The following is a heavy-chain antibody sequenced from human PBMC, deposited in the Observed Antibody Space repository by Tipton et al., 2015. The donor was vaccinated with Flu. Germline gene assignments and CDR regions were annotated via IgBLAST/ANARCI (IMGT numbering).Heavy chain of an antibody. CDR1: GFSVSSNY. CDR3: ARGQGANP. Sequence: QLVQSGGGLIQPGGSLRLSCAASGFSVSSNYMSWVGQAPGKGLEWVSVIYSDGSTYYIDSVKGRFTISRDNSKNMLSLEMNSLRAEDTAVYYCARGQGANPWGQGTLVTVSS. V-gene: IGHV3-53*01. CDR2: IYSDGST. J-gene: IGHJ5*02.